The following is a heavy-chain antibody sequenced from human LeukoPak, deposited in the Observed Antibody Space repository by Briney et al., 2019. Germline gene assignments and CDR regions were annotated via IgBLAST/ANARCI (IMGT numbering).Heavy chain of an antibody. J-gene: IGHJ4*02. V-gene: IGHV1-46*01. CDR3: ARGYYDFWSGYSDYFDY. D-gene: IGHD3-3*01. CDR2: INPSGGST. CDR1: GYTFTSYY. Sequence: ASVKVSCKASGYTFTSYYMHWVRQAPGQGLEWMGIINPSGGSTSYAQKFQGRVTMTRDTSTSTVYMELSSLRSEDTAVYYCARGYYDFWSGYSDYFDYWGQGTLVTVSS.